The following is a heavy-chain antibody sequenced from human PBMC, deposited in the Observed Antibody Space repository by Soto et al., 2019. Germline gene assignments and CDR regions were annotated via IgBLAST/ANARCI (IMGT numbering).Heavy chain of an antibody. CDR2: VNPNSGET. CDR1: GHSLNKYD. V-gene: IGHV1-8*01. J-gene: IGHJ1*01. D-gene: IGHD2-8*02. Sequence: QVQLVQSGAEVREPGASVKVSCKASGHSLNKYDINWVRQAPGQGLEWMGWVNPNSGETGFAQKLQGRITMTRNTSINTVYMELRSLRSDDTAVYFCCDTGGHWGQGTLVTVYS. CDR3: CDTGGH.